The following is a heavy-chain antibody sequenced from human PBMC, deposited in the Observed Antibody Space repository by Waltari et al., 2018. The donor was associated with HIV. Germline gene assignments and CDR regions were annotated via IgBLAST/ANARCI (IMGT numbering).Heavy chain of an antibody. CDR2: INNSGSI. CDR3: ATRGDYGDLPKYFDL. D-gene: IGHD4-17*01. CDR1: GGSFSPYY. J-gene: IGHJ2*01. Sequence: QVELQQGGAGLLKPSEPLSLSCAGSGGSFSPYYWSWIRQPPGKGLVWMGEINNSGSINFKPSLKSRLNISLDASKKQSSLHLTSVTAADTALYYCATRGDYGDLPKYFDLWGRGTLVTVSS. V-gene: IGHV4-34*02.